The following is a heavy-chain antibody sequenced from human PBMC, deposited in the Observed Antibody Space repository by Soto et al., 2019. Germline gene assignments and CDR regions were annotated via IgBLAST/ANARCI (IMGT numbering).Heavy chain of an antibody. D-gene: IGHD1-26*01. J-gene: IGHJ4*02. CDR1: GFTFTNYY. Sequence: GGSLRLSCAASGFTFTNYYISWIRQAPGKGLEWVSYISANNVYTNYADSVKGRFTISRDNGKNSVYLQMNGLRAEDTAVYYCARDLEVGSYLYYFDFWGQGALVTVSS. CDR2: ISANNVYT. CDR3: ARDLEVGSYLYYFDF. V-gene: IGHV3-11*06.